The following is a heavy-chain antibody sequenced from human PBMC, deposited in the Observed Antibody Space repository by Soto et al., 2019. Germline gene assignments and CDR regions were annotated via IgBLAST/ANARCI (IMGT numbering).Heavy chain of an antibody. CDR1: GGSVTGYY. CDR2: IHYGGTT. CDR3: ARSGYLSFDY. V-gene: IGHV4-59*08. D-gene: IGHD3-3*01. Sequence: SETLSLTCTVSGGSVTGYYWSWVRQPPGKGLEWLGYIHYGGTTMYNPSVKRRITISVDTSKNQFSLKLSSVTAADTAVYYCARSGYLSFDYWGQGTLVTVSS. J-gene: IGHJ4*02.